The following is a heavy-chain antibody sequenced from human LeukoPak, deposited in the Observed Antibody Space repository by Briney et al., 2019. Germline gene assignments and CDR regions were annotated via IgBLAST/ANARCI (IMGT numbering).Heavy chain of an antibody. CDR1: GFSFSSIC. CDR3: ARDKGYGDYGYFDL. D-gene: IGHD4-17*01. J-gene: IGHJ2*01. V-gene: IGHV3-7*01. CDR2: INQDGSEK. Sequence: GGSLRLSCATSGFSFSSICMSWVRQAPGKGLEWVANINQDGSEKYYVDSVKGRFTISRDNAKNSLHLQMNSLRAEDTAVYYCARDKGYGDYGYFDLWGRGTLVTVSS.